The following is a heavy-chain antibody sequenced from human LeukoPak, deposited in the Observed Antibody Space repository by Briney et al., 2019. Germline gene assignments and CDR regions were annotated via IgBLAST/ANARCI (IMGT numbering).Heavy chain of an antibody. D-gene: IGHD1/OR15-1a*01. J-gene: IGHJ4*02. CDR1: GFTFSSYG. Sequence: QPGRSPRLSCAASGFTFSSYGIHWVRQAPGKGLEWLSVRSYDGRKNYYADSVKGRFTISRDNSKDTLYLQMNSPRAEDTALYYCAKENTNAMDYFDYWGQGTLVTVSS. V-gene: IGHV3-30*18. CDR3: AKENTNAMDYFDY. CDR2: RSYDGRKN.